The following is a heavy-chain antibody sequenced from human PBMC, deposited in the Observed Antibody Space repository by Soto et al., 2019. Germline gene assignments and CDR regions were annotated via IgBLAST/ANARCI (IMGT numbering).Heavy chain of an antibody. D-gene: IGHD4-17*01. Sequence: QLQLQESGSGLVKPSQTLSLTCAVSGGSISSGGYSWSWIRQPPGKSLEWVWYLDHSAYTYYNRSLKIRVTISVDTSKNQFSLKLSSVTDADTAVYYCARAPYGDDGYGMDVWGQGTTITVSS. V-gene: IGHV4-30-2*01. CDR1: GGSISSGGYS. CDR2: LDHSAYT. CDR3: ARAPYGDDGYGMDV. J-gene: IGHJ6*02.